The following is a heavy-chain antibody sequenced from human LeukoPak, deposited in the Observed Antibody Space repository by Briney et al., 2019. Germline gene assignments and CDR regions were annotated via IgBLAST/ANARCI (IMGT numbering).Heavy chain of an antibody. CDR3: ARFKVWLPYDY. V-gene: IGHV3-20*04. CDR2: INWHGGST. CDR1: VFTFHDYG. D-gene: IGHD3-16*01. J-gene: IGHJ4*02. Sequence: GGSLRLSCAASVFTFHDYGMSWVRQAPGKGLEGVSGINWHGGSTGYADSVKGRFTISRDNAKNSLYLQMNSLRAEDTALYYCARFKVWLPYDYWGQGTLVTVSS.